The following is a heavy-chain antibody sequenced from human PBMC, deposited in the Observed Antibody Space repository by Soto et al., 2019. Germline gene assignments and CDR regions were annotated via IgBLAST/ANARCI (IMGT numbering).Heavy chain of an antibody. Sequence: GGSVKVSCKASGYTFTSYGISWVRQAPGQGLEWMRWISAYNGNTNYAQKLQGRVTMTTDTSTSTAYMELRSLRSDDTAVYYCARDPPRIAAAGTLGMDVWGQGTTVTVSS. CDR1: GYTFTSYG. CDR3: ARDPPRIAAAGTLGMDV. D-gene: IGHD6-13*01. V-gene: IGHV1-18*04. J-gene: IGHJ6*02. CDR2: ISAYNGNT.